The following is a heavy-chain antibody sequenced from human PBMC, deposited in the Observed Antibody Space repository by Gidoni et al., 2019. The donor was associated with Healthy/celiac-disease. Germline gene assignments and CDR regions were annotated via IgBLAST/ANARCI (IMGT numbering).Heavy chain of an antibody. CDR2: ISYDGSNK. CDR3: AKDRVLYGGYGPFDY. CDR1: GFTFSSYG. J-gene: IGHJ4*02. D-gene: IGHD4-17*01. Sequence: QVQLVESGGGVVQPGRSLRLSCAASGFTFSSYGMPWVRQAPGKGLEWVAVISYDGSNKYYADSVKGRFTISRDNSKNTLYLQMNSLRAEDTAVYYCAKDRVLYGGYGPFDYWGQGTLVTVSS. V-gene: IGHV3-30*18.